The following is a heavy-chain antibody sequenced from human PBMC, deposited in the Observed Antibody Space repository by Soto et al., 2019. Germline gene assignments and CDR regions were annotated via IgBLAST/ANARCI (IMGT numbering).Heavy chain of an antibody. D-gene: IGHD3-16*01. CDR3: ASGGTYTRSWYSAGY. CDR1: GYNFTKDW. J-gene: IGHJ4*02. CDR2: VDPTESQT. Sequence: GASLKISCEGSGYNFTKDWISWLCQMHGKGLEWMGRVDPTESQTNYSPSFEGSVTISADKSISTAYLQWSSLKASDTAVYYCASGGTYTRSWYSAGYWGQGTLVTVSS. V-gene: IGHV5-10-1*01.